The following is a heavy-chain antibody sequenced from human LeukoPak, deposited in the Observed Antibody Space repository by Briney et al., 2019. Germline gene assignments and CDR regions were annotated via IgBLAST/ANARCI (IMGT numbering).Heavy chain of an antibody. V-gene: IGHV4-39*01. J-gene: IGHJ2*01. CDR1: GGSISSSSYY. Sequence: SETLSLTCTVSGGSISSSSYYWGWFRQPPGQGLEWIGSIYYSGSTYYNPSLKSRVTISVDTSKNQFSLKLSSVTAADTAVYYCARRAVVVLTTHHWYFDLWGRGTLVTVSS. CDR2: IYYSGST. CDR3: ARRAVVVLTTHHWYFDL. D-gene: IGHD3-22*01.